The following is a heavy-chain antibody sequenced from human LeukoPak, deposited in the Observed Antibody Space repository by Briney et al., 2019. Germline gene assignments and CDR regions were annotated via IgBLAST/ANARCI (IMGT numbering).Heavy chain of an antibody. Sequence: SETLSLTCTVSGGSISSSSYYWGWIRQPPGKGLEWIGSIYYSGSTYHNPSLRSRVTISVDTSKHQFSLKLSSVTAADTAVYYCARVQAFGGVIASYYFDYWGQGTLVTVSS. J-gene: IGHJ4*02. CDR2: IYYSGST. D-gene: IGHD3-16*02. CDR3: ARVQAFGGVIASYYFDY. CDR1: GGSISSSSYY. V-gene: IGHV4-39*07.